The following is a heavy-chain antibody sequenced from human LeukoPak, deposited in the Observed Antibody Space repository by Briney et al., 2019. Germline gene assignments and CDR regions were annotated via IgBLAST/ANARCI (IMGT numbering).Heavy chain of an antibody. V-gene: IGHV4-59*01. CDR2: IYYSGST. CDR3: ARGCSSTSCSRSEYYYYYYMDV. CDR1: GGSISSYY. J-gene: IGHJ6*03. D-gene: IGHD2-2*01. Sequence: SETLSLTCTVSGGSISSYYWSWIRQPPGKGLEWIGYIYYSGSTNYNPSLKSRVTISVDTSKNQLSLKLSSVTAADTAVYYCARGCSSTSCSRSEYYYYYYMDVWGKGTTVTVSS.